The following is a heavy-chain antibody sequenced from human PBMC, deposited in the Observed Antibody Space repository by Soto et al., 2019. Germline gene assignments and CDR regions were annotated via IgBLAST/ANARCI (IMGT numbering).Heavy chain of an antibody. CDR3: ARKRAAGTSIDY. Sequence: SETLSLTCTVSGGSISSGGYYWSWIRQHPGKGLEWIGYIYYSGSTYYNPSLKSRVTISVDTSKNQFSLKLSSVTAADTAVYYCARKRAAGTSIDYWGQGNLVTVSS. CDR2: IYYSGST. J-gene: IGHJ4*02. CDR1: GGSISSGGYY. D-gene: IGHD6-13*01. V-gene: IGHV4-31*03.